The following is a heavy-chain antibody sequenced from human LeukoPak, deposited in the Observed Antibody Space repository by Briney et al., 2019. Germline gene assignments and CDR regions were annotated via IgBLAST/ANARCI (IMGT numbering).Heavy chain of an antibody. Sequence: PSETLSLTCTVSGGSFSNADYYWSWIRQPPGKGLEWIGYIYYSGSTNYNPSLKSRVTISVDTSKNQFSLKLSSVTAADTAVYYCGRVPVGASCFDYWGQGPLVTVSS. D-gene: IGHD1-26*01. J-gene: IGHJ4*02. CDR1: GGSFSNADYY. V-gene: IGHV4-61*08. CDR3: GRVPVGASCFDY. CDR2: IYYSGST.